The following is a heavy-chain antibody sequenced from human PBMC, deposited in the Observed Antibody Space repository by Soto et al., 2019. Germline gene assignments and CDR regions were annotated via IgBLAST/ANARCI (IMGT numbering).Heavy chain of an antibody. CDR1: GGSISSSSYY. J-gene: IGHJ5*02. CDR2: IYYSGST. V-gene: IGHV4-39*01. CDR3: ARQGVRTVTTGWFDP. Sequence: SETLSLTCTVSGGSISSSSYYWGWIRQPPGKGLEWIGSIYYSGSTYYNPSLKSRVTISVDTSKNQFSLKLSSVTAADTAVYYCARQGVRTVTTGWFDPWGQGTLVTVSS. D-gene: IGHD4-17*01.